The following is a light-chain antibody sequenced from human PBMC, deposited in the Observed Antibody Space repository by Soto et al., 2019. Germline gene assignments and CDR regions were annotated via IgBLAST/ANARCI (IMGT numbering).Light chain of an antibody. CDR1: PSVNNRY. J-gene: IGKJ2*01. CDR2: GAS. Sequence: EIVLTQSPGTLSLSPGERATLSRRASPSVNNRYLAWYQQKSGQAPRLLIYGASTRATGIPDRFSGSGSGTDFTLIISSLEPEDSAVYYCQQYSSSRVYTFGQGTKLEI. CDR3: QQYSSSRVYT. V-gene: IGKV3-20*01.